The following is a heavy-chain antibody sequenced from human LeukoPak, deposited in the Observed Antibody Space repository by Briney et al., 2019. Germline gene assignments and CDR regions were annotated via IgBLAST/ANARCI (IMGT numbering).Heavy chain of an antibody. CDR2: IWSDATNQ. CDR1: GFTFSHFG. V-gene: IGHV3-33*06. CDR3: AKAQNVIMVAAPWDW. J-gene: IGHJ4*02. Sequence: PGTSLRLSCETSGFTFSHFGMHWVRQAPGKGLEWVAVIWSDATNQYYADSVKGRFSISRDTSKDTVYLEMNSLRAEDSALYYCAKAQNVIMVAAPWDWWGQGTLVTVSS. D-gene: IGHD2-8*01.